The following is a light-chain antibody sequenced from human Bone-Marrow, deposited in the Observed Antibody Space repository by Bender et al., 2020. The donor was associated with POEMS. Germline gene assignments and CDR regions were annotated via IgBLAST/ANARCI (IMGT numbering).Light chain of an antibody. J-gene: IGLJ3*02. Sequence: QSVLTQPPSASGTPGQRVTISCSGSSSNIGTNPVNWYQQLPGTAPKLLIYINNQRPSGVPDRFSGSKSGTSASLLISGLRSEDEADYYCATWDDSLSGWMFGGGTKLTVL. V-gene: IGLV1-47*02. CDR2: INN. CDR3: ATWDDSLSGWM. CDR1: SSNIGTNP.